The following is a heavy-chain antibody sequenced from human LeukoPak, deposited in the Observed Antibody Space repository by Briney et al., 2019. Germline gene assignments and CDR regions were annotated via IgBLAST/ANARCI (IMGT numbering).Heavy chain of an antibody. V-gene: IGHV5-10-1*01. CDR2: IDPRDSYT. Sequence: GESLKISCKGSGYSFTSYWISWVRQMPGKGLEWMGRIDPRDSYTNYSPSFQGHVTISADKSISTAYLQWSSLKASDTAMYYCARSIEAAGTRWASDYWGQGTLVTVSS. D-gene: IGHD6-13*01. J-gene: IGHJ4*02. CDR3: ARSIEAAGTRWASDY. CDR1: GYSFTSYW.